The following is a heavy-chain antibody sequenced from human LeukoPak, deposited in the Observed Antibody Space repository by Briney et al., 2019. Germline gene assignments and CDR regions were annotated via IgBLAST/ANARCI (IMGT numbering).Heavy chain of an antibody. D-gene: IGHD6-6*01. Sequence: GGSLRLSCAASGFTFSSYWXXXXRQAPGKXXEWXANIKQXGSEKYYVDSVKGXFXXSRDNAKNSLYLQMNSLRAEDTAVYYCARGRIAARGHDAFDIWGQGTMVTVSS. J-gene: IGHJ3*02. CDR2: IKQXGSEK. CDR3: ARGRIAARGHDAFDI. V-gene: IGHV3-7*01. CDR1: GFTFSSYW.